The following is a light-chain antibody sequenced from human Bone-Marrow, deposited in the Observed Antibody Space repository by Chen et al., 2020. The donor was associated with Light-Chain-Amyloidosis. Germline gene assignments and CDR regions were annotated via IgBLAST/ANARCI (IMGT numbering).Light chain of an antibody. CDR2: GAS. CDR3: QQYGTSPLT. CDR1: QTISSNY. J-gene: IGKJ4*01. Sequence: EIVLTQSPGTLSLSPGEGANLSCSASQTISSNYLTWYQQKFGQAPRLLIYGASSRATGIQDRFTGSGYGTDYTLTINRLEPEDFARYYCQQYGTSPLTFGGGTKVEIK. V-gene: IGKV3-20*01.